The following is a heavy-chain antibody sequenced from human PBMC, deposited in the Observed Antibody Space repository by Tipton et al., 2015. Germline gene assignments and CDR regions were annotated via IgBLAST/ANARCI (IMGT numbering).Heavy chain of an antibody. CDR2: THSSGGT. CDR3: ARIGLVVVTPRWYFDL. V-gene: IGHV3-53*01. D-gene: IGHD2-21*02. Sequence: SLRLSCAASGFTVSSNYMSWVRQAPGKGLEWVSTTHSSGGTHYADSVQGRFTISRDPFKNTLYLQMNSLRAEDTAVYYCARIGLVVVTPRWYFDLWGRGTLVTVSS. CDR1: GFTVSSNY. J-gene: IGHJ2*01.